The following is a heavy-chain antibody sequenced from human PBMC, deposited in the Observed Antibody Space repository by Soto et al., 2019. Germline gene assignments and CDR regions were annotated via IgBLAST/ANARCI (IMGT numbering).Heavy chain of an antibody. CDR2: VHSDGTTT. CDR3: ARGERGGFDM. CDR1: GFTFSYYW. D-gene: IGHD1-26*01. Sequence: EVQLVESGGGLVQPGGSLRLSCEASGFTFSYYWMHWDRQVPGKGLEWISHVHSDGTTTTYADSVKGRFTISRDNAKNSLYLQMNSLRGEDTAIYYCARGERGGFDMWGQGTKVTVSS. J-gene: IGHJ3*02. V-gene: IGHV3-74*01.